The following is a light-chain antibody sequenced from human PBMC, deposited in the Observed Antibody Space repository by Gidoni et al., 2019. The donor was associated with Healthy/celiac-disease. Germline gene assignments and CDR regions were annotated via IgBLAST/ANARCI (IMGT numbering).Light chain of an antibody. Sequence: QSALTPPASVSGSPGQSITISCTGTSSAVGSYNLVSWYQQHPGKAPKLMSYEGSKRPSGVSNRFSGSKSGNTAALTISGLQAEDEADYYCCAYAGSSTWVFGGGTKLTVL. CDR3: CAYAGSSTWV. J-gene: IGLJ3*02. CDR2: EGS. V-gene: IGLV2-23*01. CDR1: SSAVGSYNL.